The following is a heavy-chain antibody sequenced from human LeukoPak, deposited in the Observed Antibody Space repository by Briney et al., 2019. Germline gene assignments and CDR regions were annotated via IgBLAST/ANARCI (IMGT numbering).Heavy chain of an antibody. D-gene: IGHD3-22*01. CDR2: INPNSGGT. V-gene: IGHV1-2*02. CDR1: GYTFTGYY. CDR3: ARDHDYYDSSGGAFDI. Sequence: ASVKVSCKASGYTFTGYYMHWVRQAPGQGLEWMGWINPNSGGTSYAQKFQGRVTMTRDTSISTAYMELSRLRSDDTAVYYCARDHDYYDSSGGAFDIWGQGTMVTVSS. J-gene: IGHJ3*02.